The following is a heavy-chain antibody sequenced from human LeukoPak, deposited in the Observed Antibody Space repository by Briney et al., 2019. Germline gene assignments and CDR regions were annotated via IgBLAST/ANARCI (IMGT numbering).Heavy chain of an antibody. CDR1: GYTFTSYY. J-gene: IGHJ1*01. CDR2: INPSGGST. V-gene: IGHV1-46*01. D-gene: IGHD3-10*01. CDR3: ARDQPFAPGYFQH. Sequence: ASVTVSCKASGYTFTSYYMHWVRQAPGQGLEWMGIINPSGGSTNYAQKFQGRVTMTRDMSTSTVYMELSSLRSEDTAVYYCARDQPFAPGYFQHWGQGTLVTVSS.